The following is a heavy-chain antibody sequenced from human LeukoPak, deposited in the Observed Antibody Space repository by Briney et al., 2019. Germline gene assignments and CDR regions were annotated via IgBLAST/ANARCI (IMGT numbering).Heavy chain of an antibody. CDR2: ISSSSSYI. D-gene: IGHD4-17*01. J-gene: IGHJ4*02. Sequence: PGGSLRLSCAASGFTFSSYSMNWVRQAPGKGLEWVSSISSSSSYIYYADSVKGRFTISRDNAKNSLYLQMNSLRAEDTAVYYCARVLQNDYGDHDYWGQGTLVTVSS. CDR1: GFTFSSYS. V-gene: IGHV3-21*01. CDR3: ARVLQNDYGDHDY.